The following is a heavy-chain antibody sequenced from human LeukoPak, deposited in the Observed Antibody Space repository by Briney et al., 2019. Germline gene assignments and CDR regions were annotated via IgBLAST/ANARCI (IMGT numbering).Heavy chain of an antibody. CDR3: AKHYGATSTWFDP. D-gene: IGHD4/OR15-4a*01. V-gene: IGHV3-23*01. J-gene: IGHJ5*02. CDR2: ISGSDART. CDR1: GFTFSSNA. Sequence: GVSLRLSCAASGFTFSSNAMSWVRQAPGKGLEWVSAISGSDARTYYADSVKGRFTTSRDKSKNTLYLQMSSLRAEDTALYYCAKHYGATSTWFDPWGLGTLVTVS.